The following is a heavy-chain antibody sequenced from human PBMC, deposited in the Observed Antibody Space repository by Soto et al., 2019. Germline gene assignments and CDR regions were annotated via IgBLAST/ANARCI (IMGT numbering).Heavy chain of an antibody. D-gene: IGHD6-19*01. J-gene: IGHJ4*02. CDR2: IIPNLGIA. V-gene: IGHV1-69*02. CDR3: ASLYSGGCYGERY. Sequence: QVQLVQSGAEVKKPGSSVKVSCKASGGTFSSYTISWVRQAPGQGLEWMGRIIPNLGIANYAQKFQGRVTITADKSQGPAYLELSSLRSEDTAVYYCASLYSGGCYGERYWGQGTLVTVSS. CDR1: GGTFSSYT.